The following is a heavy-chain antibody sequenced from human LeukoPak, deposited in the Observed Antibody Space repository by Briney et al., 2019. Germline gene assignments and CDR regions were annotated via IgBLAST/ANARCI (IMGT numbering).Heavy chain of an antibody. CDR3: VRGGNGDYVF. V-gene: IGHV1-18*01. D-gene: IGHD4-17*01. CDR1: GYTFTSYG. J-gene: IGHJ4*02. CDR2: ISAYNGNT. Sequence: GASVKVSCKASGYTFTSYGISWVRQAPGQGLEWMGWISAYNGNTNYAQKLQGRVTMTRDTSTSTVYMELSNLRSEDSAVYYCVRGGNGDYVFWGQGTLVTVSS.